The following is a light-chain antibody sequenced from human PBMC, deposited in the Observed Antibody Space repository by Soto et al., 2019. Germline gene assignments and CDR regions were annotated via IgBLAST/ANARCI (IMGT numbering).Light chain of an antibody. CDR3: QQTYSAPWT. J-gene: IGKJ1*01. V-gene: IGKV1-39*01. CDR1: QSISNY. Sequence: DIQMTQSPSSLSASVGDRVTITCRASQSISNYLNWYQQKPGIAPKLLIYGASSSQSGVPSRFSGSGSGTDFTLTISRLQPEDFATYYCQQTYSAPWTFGQGTKVEIK. CDR2: GAS.